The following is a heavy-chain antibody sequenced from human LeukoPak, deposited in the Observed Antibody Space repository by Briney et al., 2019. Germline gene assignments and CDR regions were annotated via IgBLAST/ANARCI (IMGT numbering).Heavy chain of an antibody. J-gene: IGHJ3*02. D-gene: IGHD3-10*01. CDR1: GYTFTGYY. CDR3: ARESVRITMVRGVIHI. V-gene: IGHV1-2*02. CDR2: INPNSGGT. Sequence: ASVKVSCKASGYTFTGYYMHWVRQAPGQGLEWMGWINPNSGGTNYAQKFQGRVTMTRDTSISTAYMELSRLRSDDTAVYYCARESVRITMVRGVIHIWGQGTMVTVSS.